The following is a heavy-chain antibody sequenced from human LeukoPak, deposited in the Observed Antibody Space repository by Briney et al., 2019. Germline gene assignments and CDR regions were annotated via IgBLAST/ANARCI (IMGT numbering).Heavy chain of an antibody. CDR3: ARQAGASFDY. D-gene: IGHD1-26*01. Sequence: SETLSLTCTVSGGSISSSTYYWGWIRQPPGKGLEWIGSIFYSGSTYYNPSLKSRVTISVGTSKNQFSLKLSSVTAADTAVFYCARQAGASFDYWGQGTLVTVSS. CDR1: GGSISSSTYY. J-gene: IGHJ4*02. CDR2: IFYSGST. V-gene: IGHV4-39*01.